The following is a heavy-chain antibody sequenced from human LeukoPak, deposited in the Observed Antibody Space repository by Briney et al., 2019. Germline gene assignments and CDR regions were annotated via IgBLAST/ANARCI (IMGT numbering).Heavy chain of an antibody. J-gene: IGHJ4*02. CDR2: INPNSGGT. CDR1: GSTFTGYY. CDR3: ARARGYSYGLFDY. Sequence: ASVKVSCKASGSTFTGYYMHWVRQAPGQGLEWRGWINPNSGGTNYAQKFQGWVTMTRDTSISTAYMELSRLRSHDTAVYYCARARGYSYGLFDYWGQGTLVTVSS. V-gene: IGHV1-2*04. D-gene: IGHD5-18*01.